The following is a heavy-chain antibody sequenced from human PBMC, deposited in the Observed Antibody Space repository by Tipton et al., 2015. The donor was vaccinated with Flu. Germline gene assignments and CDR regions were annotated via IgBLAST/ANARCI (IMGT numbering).Heavy chain of an antibody. D-gene: IGHD4-17*01. CDR1: GFNFRTYT. Sequence: QLVQSGGGLVGPGGSLRLSCAASGFNFRTYTMNWVRQAPGRGLDWVSCIGSSSHYMYYADSVKGRFTVSRDNAKNSLYLQMNSLRAEDTAVYYCARRWRSGDYLYSDSWGQGTLVTVSS. V-gene: IGHV3-21*01. CDR3: ARRWRSGDYLYSDS. CDR2: IGSSSHYM. J-gene: IGHJ4*02.